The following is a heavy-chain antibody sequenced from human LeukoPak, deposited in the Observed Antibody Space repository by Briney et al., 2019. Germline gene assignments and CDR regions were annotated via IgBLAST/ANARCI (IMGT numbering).Heavy chain of an antibody. Sequence: SETLSLTCAVYGGSFSGYYRSWIRQPPGKGLEWIGEINHSGSTNYNPSLKSRVTISVDTSKNQFSLKLSSVTAADTAVYYCARTHCSGGSCYYYFDYWGQGTLVTVSS. CDR3: ARTHCSGGSCYYYFDY. CDR1: GGSFSGYY. J-gene: IGHJ4*02. CDR2: INHSGST. V-gene: IGHV4-34*01. D-gene: IGHD2-15*01.